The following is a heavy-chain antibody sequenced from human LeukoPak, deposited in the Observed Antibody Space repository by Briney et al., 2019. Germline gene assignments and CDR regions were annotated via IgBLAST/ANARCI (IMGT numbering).Heavy chain of an antibody. Sequence: SETLSLTCTVFGGSISSYYWSWIRQRAGKGLEWIGRMYTGGSPNYNPSLKRRVTMSVDTSKDQFSLKLSSVTAADTAVYYCARDTGYYFGSGNYLYYFDHWGQGTLVTVSS. CDR2: MYTGGSP. CDR3: ARDTGYYFGSGNYLYYFDH. V-gene: IGHV4-4*07. CDR1: GGSISSYY. J-gene: IGHJ4*02. D-gene: IGHD3-10*01.